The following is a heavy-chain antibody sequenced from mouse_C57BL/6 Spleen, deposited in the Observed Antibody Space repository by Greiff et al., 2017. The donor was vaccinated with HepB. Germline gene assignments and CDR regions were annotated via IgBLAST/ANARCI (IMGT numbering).Heavy chain of an antibody. CDR2: IDPETGGT. V-gene: IGHV1-15*01. CDR1: GYTFTDYE. Sequence: QVQLQQSGAELVRPGASVTLSCKASGYTFTDYEMHWVKQTPVHGLEWIGAIDPETGGTAYNQKFKGKAILTADKCSSTAYMELRSLTSDDSAVYYCTGSRPFDYWGQGTTLTVSS. CDR3: TGSRPFDY. J-gene: IGHJ2*01.